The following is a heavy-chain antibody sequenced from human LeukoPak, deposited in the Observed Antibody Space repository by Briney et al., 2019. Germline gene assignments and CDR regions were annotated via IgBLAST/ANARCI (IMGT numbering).Heavy chain of an antibody. D-gene: IGHD2-15*01. J-gene: IGHJ6*02. V-gene: IGHV1-18*01. CDR3: ARGRYCSGSGCSRGTYCYYGMDV. CDR2: ISGYNGNT. CDR1: GYTFSNYG. Sequence: ASVKVSCKASGYTFSNYGISWVRQAPGQGLEWMGWISGYNGNTNRAQKFQGRVTLTTDTSSTTAYMELRSLKSDDTAVYYCARGRYCSGSGCSRGTYCYYGMDVWGQGTTVTVSS.